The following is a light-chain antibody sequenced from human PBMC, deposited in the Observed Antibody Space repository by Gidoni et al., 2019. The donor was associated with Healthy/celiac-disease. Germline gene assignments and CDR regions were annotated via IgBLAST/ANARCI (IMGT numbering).Light chain of an antibody. CDR3: QQYNCNPRT. Sequence: DIQLTLSPSTLSASVGDRVSITCRASHSISIWLAWYQQKPGKAPNLLIYKASSLESGVTSRYVGRRSGTEFTLTISNLHPDDCATCYCQQYNCNPRTFGGGTKVEIK. CDR1: HSISIW. V-gene: IGKV1-5*03. CDR2: KAS. J-gene: IGKJ4*01.